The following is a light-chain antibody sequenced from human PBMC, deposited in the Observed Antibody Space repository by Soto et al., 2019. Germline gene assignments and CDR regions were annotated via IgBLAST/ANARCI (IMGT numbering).Light chain of an antibody. CDR1: SGDIGNYNI. V-gene: IGLV2-23*02. J-gene: IGLJ2*01. CDR2: EVT. Sequence: QSALTQPASVSESPGQSITISCTGTSGDIGNYNIVSWYQKHPGKAPKLVIYEVTQRPSGVSNRFSGSKSGNTASLTISGLQAEDEADYYCCSYARAGTFEVVFGGGTKVTVL. CDR3: CSYARAGTFEVV.